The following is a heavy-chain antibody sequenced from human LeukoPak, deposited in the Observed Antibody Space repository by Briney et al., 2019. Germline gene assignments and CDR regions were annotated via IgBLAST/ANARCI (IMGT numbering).Heavy chain of an antibody. V-gene: IGHV3-30-3*01. CDR1: GFTFSNYA. Sequence: GGSLRLSCAASGFTFSNYAMHWVRHAPGKGLEWVAFISYDGSNKHYADSVKGRFTISRDNSKNTLYLQMNSLRPEDTAVYYCARARFGYNRGPFDYWGQGILVTVSS. CDR2: ISYDGSNK. CDR3: ARARFGYNRGPFDY. D-gene: IGHD5-24*01. J-gene: IGHJ4*02.